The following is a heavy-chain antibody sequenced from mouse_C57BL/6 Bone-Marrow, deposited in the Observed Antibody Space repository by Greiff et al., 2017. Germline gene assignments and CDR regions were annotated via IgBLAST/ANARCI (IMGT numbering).Heavy chain of an antibody. CDR2: IYPGDGDT. CDR1: GYAFSSSW. J-gene: IGHJ3*01. Sequence: VQLQQSGPELVKPGASVKISCKASGYAFSSSWMNWVKQRPGKGLEWIGRIYPGDGDTNYNGKFKGKATLTADKSSSTAYMQLSSLTSEDSAVYFCARSYYDGFAYWGQGTLVTVSA. D-gene: IGHD2-4*01. CDR3: ARSYYDGFAY. V-gene: IGHV1-82*01.